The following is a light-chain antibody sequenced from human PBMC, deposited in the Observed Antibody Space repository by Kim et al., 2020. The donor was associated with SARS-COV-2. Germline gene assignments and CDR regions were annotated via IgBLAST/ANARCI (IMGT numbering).Light chain of an antibody. V-gene: IGLV3-19*01. Sequence: ALCQTVRITCQGGSLRSYYASWYQQKPGQAPVLVIYGKNNRPSGIPDRFSGSSSGNTASLTITGAQAEDEADYYCNARDSSGNHEVFGGGTQLTVL. CDR1: SLRSYY. J-gene: IGLJ2*01. CDR3: NARDSSGNHEV. CDR2: GKN.